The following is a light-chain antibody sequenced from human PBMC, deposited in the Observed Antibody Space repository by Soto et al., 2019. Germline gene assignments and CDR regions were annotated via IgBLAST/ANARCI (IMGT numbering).Light chain of an antibody. Sequence: EIVLTQSPGTLTLSPGESAALSCRASQTISNNYLVWDRQKPGQAPRLLIYAVSSRAAGIPDSFSGSGSGTVFALTIARLEPEDSAVYYCQHHSNSPRTFGQGTRVEI. J-gene: IGKJ1*01. CDR1: QTISNNY. CDR2: AVS. CDR3: QHHSNSPRT. V-gene: IGKV3-20*01.